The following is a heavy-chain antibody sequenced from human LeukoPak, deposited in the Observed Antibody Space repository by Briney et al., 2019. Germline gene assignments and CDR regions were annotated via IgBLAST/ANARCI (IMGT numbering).Heavy chain of an antibody. CDR2: ISGGGNT. J-gene: IGHJ6*02. V-gene: IGHV3-66*01. D-gene: IGHD5-24*01. Sequence: PGGSLRLSCVASGFTGSSNYTSWVRQAPGKGLEWVSIISGGGNTYYADSVKDRFTISRDNSKSTMYLQMRSLRAEDTAMYYCGSRDKGYYYGLDVWGQGTAVTVSS. CDR3: GSRDKGYYYGLDV. CDR1: GFTGSSNY.